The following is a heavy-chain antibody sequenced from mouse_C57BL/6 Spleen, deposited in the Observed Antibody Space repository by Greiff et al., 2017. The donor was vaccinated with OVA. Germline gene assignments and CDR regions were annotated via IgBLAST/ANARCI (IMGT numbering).Heavy chain of an antibody. Sequence: QVQLQQPGAELVKPGASVKLSCKASGYTFTSYWMHWVKQRPGRGLEWIGRIDPNSGGPKYNEKFKSKATLTVDKPSSTAYMQLSSLTSEDSAVYYCARWDWDMRGKAPFDYWGQGTTLTVSS. CDR1: GYTFTSYW. D-gene: IGHD4-1*01. CDR3: ARWDWDMRGKAPFDY. CDR2: IDPNSGGP. J-gene: IGHJ2*01. V-gene: IGHV1-72*01.